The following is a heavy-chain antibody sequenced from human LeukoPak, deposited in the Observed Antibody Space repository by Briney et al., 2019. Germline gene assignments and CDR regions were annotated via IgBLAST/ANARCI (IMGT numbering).Heavy chain of an antibody. D-gene: IGHD5-12*01. CDR1: GGTFSSYA. Sequence: SVKVSCKASGGTFSSYAISWVRQAPGQGLEWMGRIVPILGIANYAQKFQGRVTITADKSTSTAYMELSSLRSEDTAVYYCARGSATYSWFDPWGQGTLVTVSS. CDR3: ARGSATYSWFDP. J-gene: IGHJ5*02. V-gene: IGHV1-69*04. CDR2: IVPILGIA.